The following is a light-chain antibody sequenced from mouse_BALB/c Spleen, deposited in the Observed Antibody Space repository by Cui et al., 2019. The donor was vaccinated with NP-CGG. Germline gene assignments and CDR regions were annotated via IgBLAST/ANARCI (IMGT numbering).Light chain of an antibody. J-gene: IGLJ1*01. Sequence: QAVLTQESALTTSPGETVTLTFRSSTGAVTTSNYANWVQEKPDHLFTGLIGGTNNRAPGVPARFSGSLIGDKAALTITGAQTDDEAIYFCALWYSNHWVFGGGTKLTVL. CDR1: TGAVTTSNY. CDR3: ALWYSNHWV. V-gene: IGLV1*01. CDR2: GTN.